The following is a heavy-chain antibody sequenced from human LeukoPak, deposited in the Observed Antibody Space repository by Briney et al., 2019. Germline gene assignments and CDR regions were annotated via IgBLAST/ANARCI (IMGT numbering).Heavy chain of an antibody. Sequence: GGSLRLSCAASGFTFTSYATSWVRQAPGKGLEWVSAITGSGGSTYYADSVKGRFTISRDNSKNTLYLQMNSLRAEDTAVYYCAKVRASSEFPSYWGQGTLVTVSS. V-gene: IGHV3-23*01. CDR2: ITGSGGST. CDR1: GFTFTSYA. CDR3: AKVRASSEFPSY. J-gene: IGHJ4*02. D-gene: IGHD3-10*01.